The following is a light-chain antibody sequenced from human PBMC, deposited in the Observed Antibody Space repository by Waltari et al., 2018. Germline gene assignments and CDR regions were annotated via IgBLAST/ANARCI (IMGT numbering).Light chain of an antibody. V-gene: IGKV3-15*01. J-gene: IGKJ5*01. CDR2: GAS. CDR3: QQYNNWPIT. Sequence: ETVMTQSAATLSVSPGESANLSCRASQSVGSNLAWYQQKPGQAPRLLINGASTRATGIPARFSGSGSGTEFTLTISSLQSEDFAVYYCQQYNNWPITFGQGTRLEIK. CDR1: QSVGSN.